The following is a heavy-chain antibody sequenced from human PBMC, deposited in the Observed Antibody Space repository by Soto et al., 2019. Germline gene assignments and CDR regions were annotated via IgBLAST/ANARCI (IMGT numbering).Heavy chain of an antibody. V-gene: IGHV4-59*01. CDR3: ARGYYDSSGYPRDAFDI. CDR2: IYYSGST. J-gene: IGHJ3*02. CDR1: GGSISSYY. Sequence: SETLSLTCTVSGGSISSYYWSWIRQPPGKGLEWIGYIYYSGSTNYNPSLKSRVTISVDTSKNQFYLKLSSVTAADTAVYYCARGYYDSSGYPRDAFDIWGQGTMVT. D-gene: IGHD3-22*01.